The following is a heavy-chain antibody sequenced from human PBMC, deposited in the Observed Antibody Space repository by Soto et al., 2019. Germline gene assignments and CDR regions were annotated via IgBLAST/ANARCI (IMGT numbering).Heavy chain of an antibody. CDR1: GGSISSGDYY. CDR3: ARDRIVVVPAATFFDD. V-gene: IGHV4-30-4*01. J-gene: IGHJ4*02. D-gene: IGHD2-2*01. CDR2: SYYSGST. Sequence: QVQLQESGPGLVKPSQTLSLTCTVSGGSISSGDYYWSWIRQPPGKGLEWIGYSYYSGSTYYNPSLKSRVTISVDTSKNQFSLKLSSVTAADTAVYYCARDRIVVVPAATFFDDWGQGTLVTVSS.